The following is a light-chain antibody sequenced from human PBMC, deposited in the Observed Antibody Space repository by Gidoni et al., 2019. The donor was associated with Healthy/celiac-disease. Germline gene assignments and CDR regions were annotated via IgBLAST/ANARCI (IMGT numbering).Light chain of an antibody. J-gene: IGKJ4*01. CDR1: QDISNY. Sequence: IQMTQSPSSLSASVGDRVTITSQASQDISNYLNWYQQKPGKAPKLLIYDASNLETGVPSRFSGSGSGTDITFTISSLQPEDIATYYCQQYNNLPFTFGGGTKVEIK. V-gene: IGKV1-33*01. CDR3: QQYNNLPFT. CDR2: DAS.